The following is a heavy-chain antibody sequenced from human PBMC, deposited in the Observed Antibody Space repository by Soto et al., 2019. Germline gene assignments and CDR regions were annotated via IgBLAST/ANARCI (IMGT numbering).Heavy chain of an antibody. V-gene: IGHV3-23*01. CDR3: AKDQEDIVVVPAAIDY. J-gene: IGHJ4*02. Sequence: GGSLRLSCAASGFTFSNYAMSWVRQAPGKGLEWVSSISGSGDNTYYADSVKGRLTISRDNSKNTLYLQMNSLRAEDTAVYYCAKDQEDIVVVPAAIDYWGQGTLVTVSS. CDR1: GFTFSNYA. D-gene: IGHD2-2*02. CDR2: ISGSGDNT.